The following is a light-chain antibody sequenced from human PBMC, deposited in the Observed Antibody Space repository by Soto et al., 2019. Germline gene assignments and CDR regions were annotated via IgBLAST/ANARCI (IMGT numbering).Light chain of an antibody. J-gene: IGLJ2*01. Sequence: SYELTQPPSLSVSPGQTASITCSGAKLGDKYTCWYQQKPGQSPVLVIYQHSQRPSGIPERFSGSNSGNTATLTIRGTQAMDEADYYCQAWDSSPDVLFGGGTKLTVL. CDR2: QHS. CDR1: KLGDKY. CDR3: QAWDSSPDVL. V-gene: IGLV3-1*01.